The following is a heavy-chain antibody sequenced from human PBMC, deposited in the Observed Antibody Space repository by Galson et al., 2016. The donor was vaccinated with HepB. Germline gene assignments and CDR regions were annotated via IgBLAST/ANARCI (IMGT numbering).Heavy chain of an antibody. Sequence: CAISGDSVSSNNAGWNWIRQSPSRGLEWLGKTYYWSKWYNDYSVSLKGRITITSDTSKNQFTLHLNSLTPEDTAVYYYAIEPPVVPPTYYYYMDVWGEGTTVTVSS. J-gene: IGHJ6*03. V-gene: IGHV6-1*01. CDR1: GDSVSSNNAG. D-gene: IGHD2-2*01. CDR3: AIEPPVVPPTYYYYMDV. CDR2: TYYWSKWYN.